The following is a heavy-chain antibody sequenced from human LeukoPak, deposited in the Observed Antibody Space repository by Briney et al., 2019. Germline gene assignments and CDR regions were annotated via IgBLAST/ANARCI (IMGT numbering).Heavy chain of an antibody. CDR1: GFTFRSFW. Sequence: GGSLRLSCAAPGFTFRSFWMHWVRQGPGKGLVWVSHMNGDGTSICYADSVKGRFTISRDNAKNTLYLQMNRLKAEDTAVYYCARSATDAFDIWGQGTMVTVSS. J-gene: IGHJ3*02. D-gene: IGHD3-3*01. CDR3: ARSATDAFDI. CDR2: MNGDGTSI. V-gene: IGHV3-74*01.